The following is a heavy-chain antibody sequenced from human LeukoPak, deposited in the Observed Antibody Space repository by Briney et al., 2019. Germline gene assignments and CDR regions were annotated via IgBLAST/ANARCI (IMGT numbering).Heavy chain of an antibody. J-gene: IGHJ6*02. Sequence: GGSLRLSCAASGFTFSSYGMHWVRQAPGKGLEWVAVIWYDGSNKYYADSVKGRFTISRDNSKNTLYLQMNSLRAEDTAVYYCARASSTSYYYCGMDVWGQGTTVTVSS. D-gene: IGHD2-15*01. CDR2: IWYDGSNK. CDR3: ARASSTSYYYCGMDV. V-gene: IGHV3-33*01. CDR1: GFTFSSYG.